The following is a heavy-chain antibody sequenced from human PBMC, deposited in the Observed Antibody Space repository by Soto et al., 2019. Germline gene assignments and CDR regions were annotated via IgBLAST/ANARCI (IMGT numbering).Heavy chain of an antibody. CDR1: GGSVTSDEDY. D-gene: IGHD5-18*01. V-gene: IGHV4-30-4*01. J-gene: IGHJ4*02. CDR2: ISNSGSA. Sequence: SETLSLTCTVSGGSVTSDEDYWTWIRQSPGKGLEWIGYISNSGSAGYNPSLKTRLSMSVDRSKNQFTLRLTSVTAADTAVYFCATESGSTYGYFDHWGQGTQVTVSS. CDR3: ATESGSTYGYFDH.